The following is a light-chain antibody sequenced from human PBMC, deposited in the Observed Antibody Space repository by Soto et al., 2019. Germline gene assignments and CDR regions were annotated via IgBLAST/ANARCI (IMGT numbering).Light chain of an antibody. CDR3: QQYGSSPVT. J-gene: IGKJ5*01. CDR1: QSVDSNY. V-gene: IGKV3-20*01. CDR2: GTS. Sequence: NVLTQSPGTLSLSPGERATLPCRASQSVDSNYFAWYQQKRGQAPRLLIYGTSSRATGTPDRFSGSGSGTDFTLTISRLEPEDFAVYYCQQYGSSPVTFGQGTRLEI.